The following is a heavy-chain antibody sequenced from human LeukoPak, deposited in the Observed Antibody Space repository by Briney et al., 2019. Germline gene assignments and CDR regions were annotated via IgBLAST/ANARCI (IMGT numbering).Heavy chain of an antibody. J-gene: IGHJ4*02. Sequence: PSETLSLTCAVSGYSISSVYYWGWIRQPPGKGLEWIGSIHHSGSTDYNPSLKSRVTISIDMSKNQFSLKLSYVTAADTAVYYCARLGYCSRTSCYPDYWGQGTLVTVSS. D-gene: IGHD2-2*01. CDR3: ARLGYCSRTSCYPDY. CDR1: GYSISSVYY. V-gene: IGHV4-38-2*01. CDR2: IHHSGST.